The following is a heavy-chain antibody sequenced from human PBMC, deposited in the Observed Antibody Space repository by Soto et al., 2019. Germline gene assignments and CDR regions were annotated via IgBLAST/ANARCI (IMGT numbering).Heavy chain of an antibody. Sequence: SETLSLTCTVSGGSISSYYWSWIRQPPGKGLEWIGYIYYSGSTNYNPSLKSRVTISVDTSKNQFSLKLSSVTAADTAVYYCSRGTGGSGSYYTADYYYYGMDVWGQGTTVTVSS. CDR2: IYYSGST. CDR3: SRGTGGSGSYYTADYYYYGMDV. D-gene: IGHD3-10*01. J-gene: IGHJ6*02. CDR1: GGSISSYY. V-gene: IGHV4-59*01.